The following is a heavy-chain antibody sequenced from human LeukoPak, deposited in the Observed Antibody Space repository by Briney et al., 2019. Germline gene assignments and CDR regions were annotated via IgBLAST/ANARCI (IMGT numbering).Heavy chain of an antibody. CDR2: INHSGST. CDR3: ARVPYDFWSGLTTGYFDL. CDR1: GGSISSYY. Sequence: SETLSLTCTVFGGSISSYYWSWIRQPPGKGLEWIGEINHSGSTNYNPSLKSRVTISVDTSKNQFSLKLSSVTAADTAVYYCARVPYDFWSGLTTGYFDLWGRGTLVTVSS. J-gene: IGHJ2*01. D-gene: IGHD3-3*01. V-gene: IGHV4-34*01.